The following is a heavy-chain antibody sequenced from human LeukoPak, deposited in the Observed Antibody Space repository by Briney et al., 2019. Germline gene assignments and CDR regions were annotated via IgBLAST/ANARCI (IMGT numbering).Heavy chain of an antibody. CDR2: VYYSGST. V-gene: IGHV4-59*01. CDR1: GGSISNNY. J-gene: IGHJ4*02. CDR3: ARYFCSGTCYYFDY. D-gene: IGHD2-2*01. Sequence: TSETLSLTCTVSGGSISNNYWSWIGQPPGTGLEWLGYVYYSGSTNYNPSLKTRVTISVDTSKNQFSLKLSSVTAADTAVYYCARYFCSGTCYYFDYWGQGTLVTVSS.